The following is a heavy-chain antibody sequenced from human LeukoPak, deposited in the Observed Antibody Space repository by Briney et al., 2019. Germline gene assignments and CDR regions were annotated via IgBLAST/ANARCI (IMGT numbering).Heavy chain of an antibody. J-gene: IGHJ2*01. CDR1: GFTFSSYW. CDR3: AVRTGVGPFRYFDL. Sequence: GGSLRLSCAASGFTFSSYWMHWVRQAPGKGLVWVSRINSDGSSTSYADSVKGRFTISRDNAKNTLYLQMNSLRAEDTAEYYCAVRTGVGPFRYFDLWGRGTLVTVSS. V-gene: IGHV3-74*01. CDR2: INSDGSST. D-gene: IGHD7-27*01.